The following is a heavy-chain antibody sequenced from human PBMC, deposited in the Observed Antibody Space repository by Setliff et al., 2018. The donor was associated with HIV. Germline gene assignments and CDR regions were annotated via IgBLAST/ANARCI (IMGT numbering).Heavy chain of an antibody. D-gene: IGHD3-10*01. CDR1: GGSFNDYY. Sequence: ETLSLTCAVYGGSFNDYYWTWIRQPPGKGLEWIGEIDHSGSTKYHASLKSRVTISIDTSKNQISLKLSSVIAADTAVYYCARGLNYYGSGSYLPLGYWGQGTLVTVSS. CDR3: ARGLNYYGSGSYLPLGY. CDR2: IDHSGST. V-gene: IGHV4-34*01. J-gene: IGHJ4*02.